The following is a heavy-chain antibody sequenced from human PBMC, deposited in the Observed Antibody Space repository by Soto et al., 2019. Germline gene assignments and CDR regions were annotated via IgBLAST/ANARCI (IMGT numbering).Heavy chain of an antibody. V-gene: IGHV1-58*01. Sequence: SVKVSCKASGFTFTSSAVRWVRQARGQRLEWIGWIVVGSGNTNYAQKFQERVTITRDMSTSTAYMELSSLRSEDTAVYYCAATYDSSGFPLVWGQGTLVTVSS. CDR2: IVVGSGNT. J-gene: IGHJ4*02. D-gene: IGHD3-22*01. CDR3: AATYDSSGFPLV. CDR1: GFTFTSSA.